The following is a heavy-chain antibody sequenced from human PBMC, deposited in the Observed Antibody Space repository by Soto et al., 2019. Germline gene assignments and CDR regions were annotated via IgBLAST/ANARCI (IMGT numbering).Heavy chain of an antibody. V-gene: IGHV4-34*01. J-gene: IGHJ5*02. CDR3: ARCLFSYGALFDP. Sequence: PSETLSLTCAVYGGSFSGYYWSWIRQPPGKGLEWIGEINHSGSTNYNPSLKSRVTISVDTSKNQFSLKLSSVTAADTAVYYCARCLFSYGALFDPRGQGSPVTVSS. CDR2: INHSGST. D-gene: IGHD1-26*01. CDR1: GGSFSGYY.